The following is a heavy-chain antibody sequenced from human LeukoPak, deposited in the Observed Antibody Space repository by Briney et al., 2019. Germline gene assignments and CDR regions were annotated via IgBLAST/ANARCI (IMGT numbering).Heavy chain of an antibody. CDR2: IHISGTT. CDR3: ATYSITGAWAEYFLH. Sequence: PSGTLSLTCTVSGGSISDYYWSWVRQPAGKGLEWIGRIHISGTTYYNPSLKSRFTMSKDTSKNQFSLKLSSVTAADTAVYYCATYSITGAWAEYFLHWGQGTLVTVSS. J-gene: IGHJ1*01. V-gene: IGHV4-4*07. CDR1: GGSISDYY. D-gene: IGHD2/OR15-2a*01.